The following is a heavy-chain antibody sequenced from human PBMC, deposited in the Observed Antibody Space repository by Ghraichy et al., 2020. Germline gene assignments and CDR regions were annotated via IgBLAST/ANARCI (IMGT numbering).Heavy chain of an antibody. CDR3: AREGAYKLIK. V-gene: IGHV4-4*02. CDR2: IYHDGRT. Sequence: GSLSLTCAVSGVSISSNWWSWVRQPPGKGLEWIGEIYHDGRTNCSPSLKSRVTISVDKSNNQFSLRLSSVTAADTAVYYCAREGAYKLIKWGQGTLVTVSS. CDR1: GVSISSNW. D-gene: IGHD5-24*01. J-gene: IGHJ4*02.